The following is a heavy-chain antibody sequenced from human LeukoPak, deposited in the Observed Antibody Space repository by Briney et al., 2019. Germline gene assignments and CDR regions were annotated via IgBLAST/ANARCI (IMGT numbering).Heavy chain of an antibody. Sequence: SETLSLTCTVSGGSISSGSYYWSWIQQPAGKGLEWIGRIYTSGSTNYNPSLKSRVTISVDTSKNQFSLKLSSVTAADTAVYYCAIGGGLRYYDSSGYYSEYWGQGTLVTVSS. J-gene: IGHJ4*02. D-gene: IGHD3-22*01. CDR2: IYTSGST. CDR1: GGSISSGSYY. V-gene: IGHV4-61*02. CDR3: AIGGGLRYYDSSGYYSEY.